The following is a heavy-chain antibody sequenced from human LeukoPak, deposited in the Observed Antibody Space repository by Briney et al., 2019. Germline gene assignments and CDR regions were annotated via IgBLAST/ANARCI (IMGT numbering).Heavy chain of an antibody. CDR3: AREGQDIGPYAFDY. Sequence: PGGSLRLSCAASGFTFSRHALHWVRQAPGKGLEWVAQIWSGGNYAYYGDSVRGRFIISRDDSKNTAYLQMNSVRVEDTAVYYCAREGQDIGPYAFDYWGQGTLVTVSS. CDR2: IWSGGNYA. CDR1: GFTFSRHA. V-gene: IGHV3-33*01. J-gene: IGHJ4*02.